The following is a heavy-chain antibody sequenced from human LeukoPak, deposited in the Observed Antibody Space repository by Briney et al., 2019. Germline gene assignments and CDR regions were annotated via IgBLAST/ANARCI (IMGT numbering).Heavy chain of an antibody. CDR3: ARDNEDRFGELLGGFDY. V-gene: IGHV4-38-2*02. Sequence: PSETLSLTCAVSGYSISSGYYWGWIRQPPGQGLEWIGSIYHSGSTYYNPSLKSRVTISVDTSENQFSLKLSSVTAADTAVYYCARDNEDRFGELLGGFDYWGQGTLVTVSS. J-gene: IGHJ4*02. CDR1: GYSISSGYY. CDR2: IYHSGST. D-gene: IGHD3-10*01.